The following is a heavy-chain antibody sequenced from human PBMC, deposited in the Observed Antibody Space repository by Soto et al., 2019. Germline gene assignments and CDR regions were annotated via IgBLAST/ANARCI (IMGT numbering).Heavy chain of an antibody. V-gene: IGHV3-30*18. CDR2: ISYDGSNK. D-gene: IGHD3-3*01. CDR3: AKDHHSTTIIGVVAHYYYYYGMDV. J-gene: IGHJ6*02. CDR1: GFTFSSYG. Sequence: GGSLRLSCAASGFTFSSYGMHWVRQAPGKGLEWVAVISYDGSNKYYADSVKGRFTISRDNSKNTLYLQMNSLRAEDTAVYYCAKDHHSTTIIGVVAHYYYYYGMDVWGQGTTVTVSS.